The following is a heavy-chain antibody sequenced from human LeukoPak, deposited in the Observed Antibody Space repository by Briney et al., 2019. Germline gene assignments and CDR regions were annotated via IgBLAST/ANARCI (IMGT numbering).Heavy chain of an antibody. J-gene: IGHJ4*02. Sequence: GRSLRLSCAASGFNFSDYAMHWVRQAPGKGLEWVSGISWNSGSLGYAGSVKGRFTVSRDNAKNSLYLQMNSLRAEDMALYYCVKGETAVAGGAFDYWGQGTLVTVSS. V-gene: IGHV3-9*03. CDR3: VKGETAVAGGAFDY. D-gene: IGHD6-19*01. CDR1: GFNFSDYA. CDR2: ISWNSGSL.